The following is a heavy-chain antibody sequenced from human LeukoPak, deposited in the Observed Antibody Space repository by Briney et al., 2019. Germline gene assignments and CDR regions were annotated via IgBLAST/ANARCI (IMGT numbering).Heavy chain of an antibody. Sequence: ASVKVSCTASGYTFTRFDINWVRQASGQGLEWMGWINPHSGNTGFAQKFQGRVTLTRNTSISTAYMELSSLRSEDSAIYYCARRNWAYWYFDLWGRGAPVTVSS. J-gene: IGHJ2*01. CDR1: GYTFTRFD. CDR3: ARRNWAYWYFDL. CDR2: INPHSGNT. D-gene: IGHD7-27*01. V-gene: IGHV1-8*01.